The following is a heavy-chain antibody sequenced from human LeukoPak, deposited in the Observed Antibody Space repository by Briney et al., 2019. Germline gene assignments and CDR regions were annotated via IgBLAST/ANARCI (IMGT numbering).Heavy chain of an antibody. J-gene: IGHJ6*03. D-gene: IGHD5-18*01. V-gene: IGHV4-34*10. CDR1: GGSFSGYY. CDR3: ARTTEGGYTYDYFYYYYMDV. CDR2: INHSGGT. Sequence: SETLSLTCAVYGGSFSGYYWSWIRQPPGKGLEWIGEINHSGGTNNNPSLKSRVTMSVDTSKNQFSLKLSSVTAADTAVYYCARTTEGGYTYDYFYYYYMDVWGKGTTVTISS.